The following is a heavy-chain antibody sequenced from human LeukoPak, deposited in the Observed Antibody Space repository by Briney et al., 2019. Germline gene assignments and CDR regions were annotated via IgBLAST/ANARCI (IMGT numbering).Heavy chain of an antibody. D-gene: IGHD4-17*01. Sequence: SETLSLTCTVSGGSISSYYWSWIRQPPGKGLEWIGYIYYSGSTNYNPSLKSRVTMSVDTSKNQFSLNLSSVTAAYTAVYYCGRGPTTVTRAFDYWGKGTLVTVSS. V-gene: IGHV4-59*12. CDR3: GRGPTTVTRAFDY. CDR1: GGSISSYY. CDR2: IYYSGST. J-gene: IGHJ4*02.